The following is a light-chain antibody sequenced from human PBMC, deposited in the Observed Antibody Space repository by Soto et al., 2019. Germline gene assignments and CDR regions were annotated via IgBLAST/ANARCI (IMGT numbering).Light chain of an antibody. J-gene: IGKJ1*01. Sequence: DIQITHSPSTLTASVGDRDTITWRASQSISSRLAWYQQKPGKAPKLLIYDASSLDSGVPSRFSGSGSGTEFTLTISSLQPEDFATYYCQQYNSYPWTFGQGTKVDIK. CDR3: QQYNSYPWT. V-gene: IGKV1-5*01. CDR1: QSISSR. CDR2: DAS.